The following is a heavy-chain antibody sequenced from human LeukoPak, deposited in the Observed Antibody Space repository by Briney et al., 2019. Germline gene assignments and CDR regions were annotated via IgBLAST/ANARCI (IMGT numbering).Heavy chain of an antibody. CDR1: GASISSSSYY. J-gene: IGHJ5*02. V-gene: IGHV4-39*07. Sequence: SETLSLTCTVSGASISSSSYYWGWIRQPPGKGLEWIGSLYYSGSTYYNPSLKSRVTISVDTSKNQLSLKLSSVTAADTAVYYCARLGLRGFGGSDPWGQGTLVTVSS. CDR2: LYYSGST. CDR3: ARLGLRGFGGSDP. D-gene: IGHD4-17*01.